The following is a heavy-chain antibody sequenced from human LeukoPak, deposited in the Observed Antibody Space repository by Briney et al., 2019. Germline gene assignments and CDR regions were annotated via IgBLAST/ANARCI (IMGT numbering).Heavy chain of an antibody. Sequence: SETLSLTCTVSGGSISSYYWGWIRQPPGKGLDWIGSIYRSGSTYYNPSLKSRVTISVDTSKNQFSLKLSSVTAADTAVYYCARRIGQGSGSYYPDYWGQGTLVTVSS. CDR3: ARRIGQGSGSYYPDY. D-gene: IGHD3-10*01. CDR2: IYRSGST. J-gene: IGHJ4*02. CDR1: GGSISSYY. V-gene: IGHV4-38-2*02.